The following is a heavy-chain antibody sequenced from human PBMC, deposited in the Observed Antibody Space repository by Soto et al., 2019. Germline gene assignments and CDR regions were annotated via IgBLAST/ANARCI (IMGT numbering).Heavy chain of an antibody. Sequence: QVTVKESGPVLVKPTETLTLTCTVYGFSLSNAGLGVSWIRQPPGKALEWLAHIFSNDEKSYSTSLKSRLTISXDXSKSQVVLTMTNMDPVDTATYYCASTYSTSWYWFDPWGQGTLVTVSS. D-gene: IGHD6-13*01. CDR1: GFSLSNAGLG. V-gene: IGHV2-26*04. CDR3: ASTYSTSWYWFDP. CDR2: IFSNDEK. J-gene: IGHJ5*02.